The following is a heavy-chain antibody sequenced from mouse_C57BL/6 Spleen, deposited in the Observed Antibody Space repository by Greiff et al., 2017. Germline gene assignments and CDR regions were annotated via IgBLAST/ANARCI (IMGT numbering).Heavy chain of an antibody. J-gene: IGHJ4*01. CDR2: ISSGSSTI. Sequence: EVKVVESGGGLVKPGGSLKLSCAASGFTFSDYGMHWVRQAPEKGLEWVAYISSGSSTIYYADTVKGRFTISRDNAKNTLFLQMTSLRSEDTAMYYCARPPIYYSYAMDYWGQGTSVTVSS. V-gene: IGHV5-17*01. CDR3: ARPPIYYSYAMDY. D-gene: IGHD2-1*01. CDR1: GFTFSDYG.